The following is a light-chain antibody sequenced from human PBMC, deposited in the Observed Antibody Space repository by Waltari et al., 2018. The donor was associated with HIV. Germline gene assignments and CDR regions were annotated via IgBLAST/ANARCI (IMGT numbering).Light chain of an antibody. V-gene: IGLV1-44*01. Sequence: SVLTRPPSASATHGQTVTISCSGSYSNIGSNTVNWYQQLPGTAPKLLIYTNNQRPSGVHDRLAGSKSGTSASVAISGLQSDDEADYYCASSDDDMKSRGLFGGGTKLTVL. CDR2: TNN. J-gene: IGLJ2*01. CDR3: ASSDDDMKSRGL. CDR1: YSNIGSNT.